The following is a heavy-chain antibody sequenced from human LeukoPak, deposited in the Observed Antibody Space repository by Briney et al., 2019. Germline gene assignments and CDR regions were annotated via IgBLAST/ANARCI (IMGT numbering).Heavy chain of an antibody. CDR3: ARDWGTAAGTGWFDP. J-gene: IGHJ5*02. V-gene: IGHV4-34*01. CDR1: GGSFSGYY. Sequence: SETLSLTCAVNGGSFSGYYWSWIRQPPGKGLEWIGEINHSGSTNYNPSLKSRVTISVDTSKNQFSLKLSPVTAADTAVYYCARDWGTAAGTGWFDPWGQGTLVTVSS. CDR2: INHSGST. D-gene: IGHD6-13*01.